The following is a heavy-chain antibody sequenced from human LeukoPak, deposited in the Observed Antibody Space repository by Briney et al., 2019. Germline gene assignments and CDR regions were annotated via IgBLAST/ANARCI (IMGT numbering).Heavy chain of an antibody. V-gene: IGHV4-4*07. J-gene: IGHJ4*02. CDR2: IYSSGGT. CDR1: GSSISSFY. CDR3: ASGGPRDCGSPICYDHY. D-gene: IGHD2-2*01. Sequence: SETLSLTCTVSGSSISSFYWSGIRQPAGKGLEWIGRIYSSGGTNYNPSLKSRVTISVDKSKNQFSLKLNSVTAADSAVYYCASGGPRDCGSPICYDHYWGQGTLVTVSS.